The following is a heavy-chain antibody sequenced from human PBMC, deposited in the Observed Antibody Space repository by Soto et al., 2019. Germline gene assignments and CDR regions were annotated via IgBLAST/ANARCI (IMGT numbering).Heavy chain of an antibody. V-gene: IGHV3-21*01. Sequence: GGSLRLSCAASGFTFSSYSMNWVRQAPGKGLEWVSSISSSSSYIYYADSVKGRFTISRDNAKNSLYLQMNSLRAEDTAVYYCARDLASGYAKGGWGQGTLVTVSS. CDR3: ARDLASGYAKGG. CDR2: ISSSSSYI. D-gene: IGHD5-12*01. J-gene: IGHJ4*02. CDR1: GFTFSSYS.